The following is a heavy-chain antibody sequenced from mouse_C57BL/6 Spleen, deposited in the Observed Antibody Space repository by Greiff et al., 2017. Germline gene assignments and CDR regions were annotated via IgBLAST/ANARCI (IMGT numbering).Heavy chain of an antibody. V-gene: IGHV5-17*01. D-gene: IGHD6-1*01. Sequence: EVMLVESGGGLVKPGGSLKLSCAASGFTFSDYGMHWVRQAPEKGLEWVAYISSGSSTIYYADTVKVRFTISRDNVKNTLFLQMTSLRSEYTDMYDCARRGSLLGYFDVGGTGTTVTVAS. CDR1: GFTFSDYG. J-gene: IGHJ1*03. CDR3: ARRGSLLGYFDV. CDR2: ISSGSSTI.